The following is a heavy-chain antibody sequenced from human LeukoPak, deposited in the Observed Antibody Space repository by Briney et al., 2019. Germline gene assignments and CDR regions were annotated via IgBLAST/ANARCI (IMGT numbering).Heavy chain of an antibody. CDR3: ARDLNGHYGSGTSYFDY. CDR2: IYYSGST. CDR1: GGSLSSGDYY. J-gene: IGHJ4*02. D-gene: IGHD3-10*01. Sequence: PSKTLSLTCTVSGGSLSSGDYYWSWIRQPPGKGLEWIGYIYYSGSTYYNPSLKSRVTISVDTSKNQFSLKLSSVTAADTAVYYCARDLNGHYGSGTSYFDYWGQGTLVTVSS. V-gene: IGHV4-30-4*01.